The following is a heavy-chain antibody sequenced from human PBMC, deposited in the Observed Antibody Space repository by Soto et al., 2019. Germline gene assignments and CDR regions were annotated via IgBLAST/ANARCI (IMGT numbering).Heavy chain of an antibody. V-gene: IGHV3-23*01. Sequence: EVQLLESGGGLVQPGESLTLSCAASGFTFSSFAMSWVRQAPGKGLEWVSANSGGGGNTYYAESVQGRFTISRDNSKRTLYLQVSSLRAEDTAIYAWAKASVGMWSELDYWGQGTLVTVSS. D-gene: IGHD7-27*01. CDR1: GFTFSSFA. CDR3: AKASVGMWSELDY. CDR2: NSGGGGNT. J-gene: IGHJ4*02.